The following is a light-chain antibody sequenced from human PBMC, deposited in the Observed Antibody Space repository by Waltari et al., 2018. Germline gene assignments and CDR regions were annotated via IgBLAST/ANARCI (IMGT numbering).Light chain of an antibody. CDR2: GAS. V-gene: IGKV3-20*01. CDR3: QQYAGSPIT. Sequence: EIVLTQSPGTLSLSPGERATLSCRATQSVSHSNLAWYQQKGGQAPRLLIYGASSRATGIPDRFSGSGSGTDFTLSISRREPEDYGVYYCQQYAGSPITFGGGRKWRS. CDR1: QSVSHSN. J-gene: IGKJ4*01.